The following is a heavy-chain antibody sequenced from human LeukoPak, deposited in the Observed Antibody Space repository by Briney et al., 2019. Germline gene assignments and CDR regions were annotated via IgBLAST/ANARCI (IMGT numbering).Heavy chain of an antibody. J-gene: IGHJ4*02. V-gene: IGHV1-18*01. Sequence: ASVKVSCKASGYTFTSYGISWLRQAPRQWLEWMGWISAYNGNTNYAQKLQGRVTMTTDTSTSTAYMELRSLRSDDTAVYYCARDLVVGARGDFDYWGQGTLVTVSS. CDR3: ARDLVVGARGDFDY. D-gene: IGHD1-26*01. CDR2: ISAYNGNT. CDR1: GYTFTSYG.